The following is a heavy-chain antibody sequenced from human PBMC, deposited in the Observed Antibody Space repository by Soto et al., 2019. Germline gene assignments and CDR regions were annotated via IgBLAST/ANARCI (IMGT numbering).Heavy chain of an antibody. Sequence: QVQLVESGGGVVQPGRSLRLSCVASGCTFSSYGMHWVRQAPGKGLEWVAVISYDGSNKYYADSVKGRFTISRDNSKNTLYLQMNSLRAEDTAVYYCAKDNGSSSGAGYYYYYMDVWGKGTTVTVSS. CDR2: ISYDGSNK. CDR3: AKDNGSSSGAGYYYYYMDV. V-gene: IGHV3-30*18. D-gene: IGHD6-6*01. J-gene: IGHJ6*03. CDR1: GCTFSSYG.